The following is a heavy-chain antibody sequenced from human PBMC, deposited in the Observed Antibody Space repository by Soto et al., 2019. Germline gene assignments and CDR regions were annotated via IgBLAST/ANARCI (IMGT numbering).Heavy chain of an antibody. CDR1: GGSFSGYF. V-gene: IGHV4-34*01. CDR3: ARDLSGYYYGMDV. CDR2: INHSGST. J-gene: IGHJ6*02. Sequence: SETLSLTCAVYGGSFSGYFWNWVRQPPGKGLEWIGEINHSGSTKYNPSLKSRVTLSVDTSKNQFSLRVFSVTAADTAVYYCARDLSGYYYGMDVWGQGTTVTSP.